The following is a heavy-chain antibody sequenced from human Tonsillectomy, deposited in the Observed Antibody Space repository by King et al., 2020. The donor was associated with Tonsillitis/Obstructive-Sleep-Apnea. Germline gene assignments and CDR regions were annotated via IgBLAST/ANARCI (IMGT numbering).Heavy chain of an antibody. CDR2: IYYSGST. D-gene: IGHD2-8*01. CDR1: GGSISSYY. Sequence: VQLQESGPGLVKPSETLSLTCTVSGGSISSYYWSWIRQPPGKGLEWIGYIYYSGSTNYNPSLKGRVTISVDTSKNQVSLKLSSVTAADTAVYYCARDMVLEAGGDAFDIWGQGTMVTVSS. J-gene: IGHJ3*02. CDR3: ARDMVLEAGGDAFDI. V-gene: IGHV4-59*01.